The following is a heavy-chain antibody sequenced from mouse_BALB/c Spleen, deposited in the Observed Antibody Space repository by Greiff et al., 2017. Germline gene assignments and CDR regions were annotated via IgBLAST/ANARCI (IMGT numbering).Heavy chain of an antibody. V-gene: IGHV5-6*01. CDR1: GFTFSSYG. Sequence: EVQGVESGGDLVKPGGSLKLSCAASGFTFSSYGMSWVRQTPDKRLEWVATISSGGSYTYYPDSVKGRFTISRDNAKNTLYLQMSSLKSEDTAMYYCARQRDFDYWGQGTTLTVSS. CDR2: ISSGGSYT. CDR3: ARQRDFDY. J-gene: IGHJ2*01.